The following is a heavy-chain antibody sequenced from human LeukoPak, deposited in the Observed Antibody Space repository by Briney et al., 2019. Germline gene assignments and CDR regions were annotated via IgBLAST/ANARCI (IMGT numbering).Heavy chain of an antibody. V-gene: IGHV3-21*01. Sequence: GGSLRPSCAASGFTFSSYSMNWVRQAPGKGLEWVSSISSSSSYIYYADSVKGRFTISRDNAKNSLYLQMNSLRAEDTAVYYCARVATMVRGVLYYFDYWGQGTLVTVSS. D-gene: IGHD3-10*01. CDR3: ARVATMVRGVLYYFDY. CDR2: ISSSSSYI. J-gene: IGHJ4*02. CDR1: GFTFSSYS.